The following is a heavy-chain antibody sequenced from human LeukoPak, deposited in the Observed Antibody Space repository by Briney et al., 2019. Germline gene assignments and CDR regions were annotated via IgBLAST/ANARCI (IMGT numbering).Heavy chain of an antibody. CDR1: GGSISSYY. CDR2: IYYSGST. V-gene: IGHV4-59*01. J-gene: IGHJ5*02. CDR3: ARAEVDFGGPNWFDP. Sequence: ASETLSLTYTVSGGSISSYYWSWIRQPPGKGLEWIGYIYYSGSTNYNPSLKSRVTISVDTSKNQFSLKLSSVTAADTAVYYCARAEVDFGGPNWFDPWGQGTLVTVSS. D-gene: IGHD3-16*01.